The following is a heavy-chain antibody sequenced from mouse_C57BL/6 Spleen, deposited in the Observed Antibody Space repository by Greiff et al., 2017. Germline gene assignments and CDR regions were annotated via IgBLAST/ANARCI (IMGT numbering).Heavy chain of an antibody. CDR3: ARGYYGSSAWFAD. D-gene: IGHD1-1*01. CDR2: FHPYNDDT. J-gene: IGHJ3*01. CDR1: GYTFTTYP. Sequence: QVQLKESGAELVKPGASVKMSCKASGYTFTTYPIEWMKQNHGKSLEWIGNFHPYNDDTKYNEKFKGKATLTVEKSSSTVYLELSRLTSDDSAVYYCARGYYGSSAWFADWGQGTLVTVSA. V-gene: IGHV1-47*01.